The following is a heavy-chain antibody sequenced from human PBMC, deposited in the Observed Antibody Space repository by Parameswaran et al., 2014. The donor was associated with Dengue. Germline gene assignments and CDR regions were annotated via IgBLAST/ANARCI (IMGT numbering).Heavy chain of an antibody. J-gene: IGHJ4*02. V-gene: IGHV5-51*01. Sequence: VRQMPGKGLEWMGLIYPHDSKTIYSPSFQGQVTMSADKSITTAYLQWSSLKASDTAVYYCARLGGYFEFWGQGSLVTVSS. D-gene: IGHD3-16*01. CDR3: ARLGGYFEF. CDR2: IYPHDSKT.